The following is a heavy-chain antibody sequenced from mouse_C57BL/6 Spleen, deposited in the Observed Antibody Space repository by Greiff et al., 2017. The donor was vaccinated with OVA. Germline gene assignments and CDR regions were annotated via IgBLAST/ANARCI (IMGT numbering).Heavy chain of an antibody. CDR1: GFTFSDYY. V-gene: IGHV5-12*01. D-gene: IGHD3-3*01. CDR3: ARHGGTGYFDY. J-gene: IGHJ2*01. CDR2: ISNGGGST. Sequence: EVMLVESGGGLVQPGGSLKLSCAASGFTFSDYYMYWVRQTPEKRLEWVAYISNGGGSTYYPDTVKGRFTISRDNAKNTLYLQMSRLKSEDTAMDYCARHGGTGYFDYWGQGTTLTVSS.